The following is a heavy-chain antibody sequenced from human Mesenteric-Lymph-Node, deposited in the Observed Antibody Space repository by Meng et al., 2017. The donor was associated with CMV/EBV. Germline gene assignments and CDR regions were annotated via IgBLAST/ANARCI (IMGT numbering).Heavy chain of an antibody. CDR3: AKSGRLWNEFDF. J-gene: IGHJ4*02. CDR1: GFTFGFHA. V-gene: IGHV3-23*01. CDR2: ISDSGSYT. Sequence: GESLKISCKGSGFTFGFHAMGWVRQAPGRGLECVSVISDSGSYTYYADSVRGRFSIFRDNSQNTVDLQMDSLRGEDTAVYYCAKSGRLWNEFDFWGQGTLVTVSS. D-gene: IGHD1-1*01.